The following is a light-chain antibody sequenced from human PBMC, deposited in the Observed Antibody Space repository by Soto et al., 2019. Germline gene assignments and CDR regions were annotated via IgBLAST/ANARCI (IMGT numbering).Light chain of an antibody. CDR1: SSDVGGYNY. J-gene: IGLJ1*01. CDR3: VAWDDSLSGLV. V-gene: IGLV2-11*01. CDR2: DVS. Sequence: QSALTQPRSVSGSPGQSVTISCTGTSSDVGGYNYVSWYQQHPGKAPKLMIYDVSKRPSGVPDRFSGSKSGNTASLTISGLRSEDEANYYCVAWDDSLSGLVFGTGTKLTVL.